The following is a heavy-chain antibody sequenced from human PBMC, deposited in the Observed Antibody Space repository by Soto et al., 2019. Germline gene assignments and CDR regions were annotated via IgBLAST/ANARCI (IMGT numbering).Heavy chain of an antibody. CDR1: GFTFSSYA. CDR3: ARDPTYYYDSSGYYRGAAFEY. CDR2: ISYDGSNK. Sequence: QPGGSLRLSCAASGFTFSSYAMHWVRQAPGKGLEWVAVISYDGSNKYYADSVKGRFTISRDNSKNTLYLQMNSLRAEDTAVYYCARDPTYYYDSSGYYRGAAFEYWGQGTLVTVSS. J-gene: IGHJ4*02. D-gene: IGHD3-22*01. V-gene: IGHV3-30-3*01.